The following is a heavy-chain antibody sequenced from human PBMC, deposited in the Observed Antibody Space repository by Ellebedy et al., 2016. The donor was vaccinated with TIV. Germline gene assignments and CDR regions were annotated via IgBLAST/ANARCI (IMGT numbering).Heavy chain of an antibody. J-gene: IGHJ4*02. CDR2: IKQDGSEK. V-gene: IGHV3-7*01. CDR1: GFTFSNYW. D-gene: IGHD2-15*01. CDR3: AKEEWWRLDY. Sequence: PGGSLRLSCAASGFTFSNYWMTWVRQAPGKGPECVANIKQDGSEKYYVDSVKGRFTISRDNAKNALYLEISSLRVEDTAVYYCAKEEWWRLDYWGQGTQVTVSS.